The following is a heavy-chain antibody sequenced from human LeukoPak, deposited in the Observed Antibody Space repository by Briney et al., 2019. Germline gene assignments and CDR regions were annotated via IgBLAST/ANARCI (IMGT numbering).Heavy chain of an antibody. Sequence: SVKVSCKASGGTFSSYAISWVRQAPGQGLEWMGGIIPIFGTANYAQKFQGRVTITADESTSTAYMELSSLRSADTAVYYCARVFTRNYYYYYMDVWGKGTTVSVSS. V-gene: IGHV1-69*13. CDR3: ARVFTRNYYYYYMDV. CDR2: IIPIFGTA. CDR1: GGTFSSYA. J-gene: IGHJ6*03.